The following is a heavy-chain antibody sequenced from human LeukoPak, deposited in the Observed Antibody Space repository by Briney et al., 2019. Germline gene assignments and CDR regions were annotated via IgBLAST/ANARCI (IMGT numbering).Heavy chain of an antibody. CDR3: ARVYEGATRARVAFDI. Sequence: ASVKVSCKASGYTFTACYIHWVRQAPGQGLEWMGWINPNTGDTRYSQKFQGGVTMTRDTSITTAYMELNRLSYDDTAVYYCARVYEGATRARVAFDIWGQGTMVTVSS. V-gene: IGHV1-2*02. CDR1: GYTFTACY. J-gene: IGHJ3*02. CDR2: INPNTGDT. D-gene: IGHD1-26*01.